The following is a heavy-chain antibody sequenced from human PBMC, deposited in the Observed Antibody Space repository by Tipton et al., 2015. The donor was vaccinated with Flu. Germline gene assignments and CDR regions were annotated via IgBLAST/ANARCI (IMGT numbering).Heavy chain of an antibody. D-gene: IGHD3-10*01. CDR3: GRVPLWFGELPSYGMDV. Sequence: TLSLTCSVSGDSIGSAYYWAWIRQPPGKGLEWIGNIHKTGTTYFNPSLKSRVTISVDTSKNQFSLKLTSVTAADTAVYYCGRVPLWFGELPSYGMDVWGQGTTVTVSS. CDR1: GDSIGSAYY. J-gene: IGHJ6*02. CDR2: IHKTGTT. V-gene: IGHV4-38-2*02.